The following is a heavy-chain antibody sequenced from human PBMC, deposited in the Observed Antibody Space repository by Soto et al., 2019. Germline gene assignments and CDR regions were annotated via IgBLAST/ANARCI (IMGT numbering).Heavy chain of an antibody. CDR1: GGSISSGSYY. J-gene: IGHJ4*02. Sequence: TSETLSLTRPVSGGSISSGSYYCTWIRQPPGKGLEWIGYIYYTGSTHYNPSLQSRVTISVDTSKNQFSLKLSFGPAADTVVYSCAGVKGGWYPAYWGQEPLVT. D-gene: IGHD6-19*01. CDR3: AGVKGGWYPAY. V-gene: IGHV4-39*01. CDR2: IYYTGST.